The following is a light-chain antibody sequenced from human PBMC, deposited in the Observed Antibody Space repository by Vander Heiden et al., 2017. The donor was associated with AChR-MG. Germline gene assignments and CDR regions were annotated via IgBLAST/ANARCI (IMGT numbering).Light chain of an antibody. CDR3: HQYGSSPWT. Sequence: DIVLTQSPGTLSLSPGERGTLSCRASQNVTSDYLAWYRQKPGQPPMLLIYGASNRATGIPDRFSGSGSGTDFTLTITRLEPEDFAVYCCHQYGSSPWTFGQGTKVDLK. CDR1: QNVTSDY. V-gene: IGKV3-20*01. J-gene: IGKJ1*01. CDR2: GAS.